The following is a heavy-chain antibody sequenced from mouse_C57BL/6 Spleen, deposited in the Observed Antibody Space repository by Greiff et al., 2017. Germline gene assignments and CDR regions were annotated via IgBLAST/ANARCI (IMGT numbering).Heavy chain of an antibody. V-gene: IGHV3-6*01. CDR3: ARDDYSNNGYFDV. J-gene: IGHJ1*03. Sequence: DVKLQESGPGLVKPSQSLSLTCSVTGYSITSGYYWNWIRQFPGNKLEWMGYISYDGSTNYNPSLKNRISITRDTSKNQFFLKLNSVTTEDTATYYCARDDYSNNGYFDVWGTGTTVTVSS. CDR2: ISYDGST. CDR1: GYSITSGYY. D-gene: IGHD2-5*01.